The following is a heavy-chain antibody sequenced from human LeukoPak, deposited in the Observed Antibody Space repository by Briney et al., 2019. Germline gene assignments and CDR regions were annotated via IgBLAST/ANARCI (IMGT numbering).Heavy chain of an antibody. CDR1: GGSIRSGDYY. CDR2: IYYSGST. J-gene: IGHJ4*02. CDR3: ARQNSITMIDC. Sequence: SETLSLTCTVSGGSIRSGDYYWSWIRQHPGKGLEWIGYIYYSGSTYYNPSLKSRVTISVDTSKNQFSLKLSSVTAADTAVHYCARQNSITMIDCWGQGTLVTVSS. D-gene: IGHD3-22*01. V-gene: IGHV4-31*03.